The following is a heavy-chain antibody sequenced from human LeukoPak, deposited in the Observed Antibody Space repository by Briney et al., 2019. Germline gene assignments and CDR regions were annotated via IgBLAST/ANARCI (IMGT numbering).Heavy chain of an antibody. D-gene: IGHD2-15*01. V-gene: IGHV4-4*07. J-gene: IGHJ6*03. Sequence: SETLSLTCTVSGGSISSYYWSWIRQPAGKGLEWIGRIYTSGSTNYNPSLKSRVTMSVDTSKNRFSLKLSSVTAADTAVYYCARERVAPDADYYYYMDVWGKGTTVTVSS. CDR2: IYTSGST. CDR1: GGSISSYY. CDR3: ARERVAPDADYYYYMDV.